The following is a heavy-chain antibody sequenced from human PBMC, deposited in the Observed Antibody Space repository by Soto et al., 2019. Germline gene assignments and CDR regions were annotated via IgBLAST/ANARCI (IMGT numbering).Heavy chain of an antibody. Sequence: QVQLQESGPGLVKPSGTLSLTCAVSGVSISSNNWWSWVRQPPGKGLEWIGEIYHSGTTNYNPSLKSRLTTSVDKSKNQFSLKLSSVTVADTAVYFCASSDESHLASWGQGTLVTVSS. CDR2: IYHSGTT. V-gene: IGHV4-4*02. J-gene: IGHJ4*02. CDR1: GVSISSNNW. CDR3: ASSDESHLAS.